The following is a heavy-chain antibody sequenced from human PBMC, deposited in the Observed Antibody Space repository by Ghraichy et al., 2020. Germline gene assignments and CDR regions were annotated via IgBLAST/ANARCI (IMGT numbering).Heavy chain of an antibody. CDR3: ARADDSSGYYYGHHVY. Sequence: TLSLTCTVSGGSISSNNYYWGWIRQPPGKGLEWIGSIYYSGSTYYNPSLKSRVTISVDTSNNHFSLKLTSVTAADTAMYYCARADDSSGYYYGHHVYWGQGTLVTVSS. CDR1: GGSISSNNYY. D-gene: IGHD3-22*01. CDR2: IYYSGST. J-gene: IGHJ4*02. V-gene: IGHV4-39*02.